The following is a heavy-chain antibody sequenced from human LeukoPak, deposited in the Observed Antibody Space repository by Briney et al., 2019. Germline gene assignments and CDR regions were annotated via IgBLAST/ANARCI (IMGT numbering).Heavy chain of an antibody. D-gene: IGHD3-10*01. V-gene: IGHV3-23*01. CDR3: AKDIREYYYGSGSSHNYYGMDV. CDR1: GFTFSSYA. Sequence: GGSLRLSCAASGFTFSSYAMSWVRQAPGKGLEWVSAISGSGGSTYYADSVKGRFTISRDNSKNTLYLQMNSLRAEDTAVYYCAKDIREYYYGSGSSHNYYGMDVWGQGTTVTVSS. J-gene: IGHJ6*02. CDR2: ISGSGGST.